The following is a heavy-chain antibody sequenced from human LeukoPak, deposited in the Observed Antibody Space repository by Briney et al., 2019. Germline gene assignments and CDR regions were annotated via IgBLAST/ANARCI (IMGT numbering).Heavy chain of an antibody. V-gene: IGHV1-69*06. CDR2: IIPIFDRP. CDR1: GGRFKSYG. CDR3: ARSTTGDH. J-gene: IGHJ4*02. Sequence: SVKVSCKTIGGRFKSYGFSWVRQAPGQGLEWMGGIIPIFDRPNYAQKFEGRVTITADKSTNATYMEISSLTSDDTAVYYCARSTTGDHWGQGTLVTVSS. D-gene: IGHD4-11*01.